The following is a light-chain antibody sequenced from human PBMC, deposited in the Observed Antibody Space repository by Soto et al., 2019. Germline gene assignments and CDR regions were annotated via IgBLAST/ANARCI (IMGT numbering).Light chain of an antibody. CDR3: QQSYSTPYT. J-gene: IGKJ2*01. CDR2: GAS. CDR1: QSISSN. Sequence: EIVMTQSPATLSVSPGEGATLSCRASQSISSNLAWYQQKPGQAPRLLISGASTRATGIPARFSGSGSGTEFTLTISSLQSEDFAVYYCQQSYSTPYTFGQGTKVEVK. V-gene: IGKV3-15*01.